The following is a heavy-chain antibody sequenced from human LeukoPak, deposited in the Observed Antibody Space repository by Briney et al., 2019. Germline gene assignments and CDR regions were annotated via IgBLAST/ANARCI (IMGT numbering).Heavy chain of an antibody. CDR3: ARVNGLYYFDY. V-gene: IGHV3-21*01. D-gene: IGHD3-16*01. CDR1: GFTFRTYS. Sequence: GGPLRLSCAASGFTFRTYSMNWVRQAPGKGLEWVSSITSSSSYIYYADSVKGRFTISRDNAKNSLYLQMSSLRAEDTAVYYCARVNGLYYFDYWGQGTLVTVSS. J-gene: IGHJ4*02. CDR2: ITSSSSYI.